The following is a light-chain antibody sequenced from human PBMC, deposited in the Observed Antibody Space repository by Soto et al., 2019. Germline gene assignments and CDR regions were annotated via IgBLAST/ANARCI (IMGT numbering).Light chain of an antibody. J-gene: IGKJ2*01. Sequence: DTELIQSPSTLSASVGDRVTITCRASQSISSWFAWYQQKPGKAPKLLIYDASSLESGVPSRFSGSGSETEFTLTISSLQSEDFAVYYCQQYNNWPPYSFAQGTKV. V-gene: IGKV1-5*01. CDR2: DAS. CDR1: QSISSW. CDR3: QQYNNWPPYS.